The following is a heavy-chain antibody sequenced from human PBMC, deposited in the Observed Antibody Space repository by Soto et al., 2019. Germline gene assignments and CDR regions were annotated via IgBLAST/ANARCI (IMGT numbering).Heavy chain of an antibody. CDR1: GFIADDYA. Sequence: EMQLVESGGGLVQPGRSLRLSCVGSGFIADDYAMHWVRQPPGKGLEWVSGISSNSETTNYADSVKGRFTISRDNAKNSLFLQMNSLRPEDTALYYCAKDMKWGGMTTIHYFDSWGQGTLFTVSS. V-gene: IGHV3-9*02. J-gene: IGHJ4*02. CDR3: AKDMKWGGMTTIHYFDS. CDR2: ISSNSETT. D-gene: IGHD4-17*01.